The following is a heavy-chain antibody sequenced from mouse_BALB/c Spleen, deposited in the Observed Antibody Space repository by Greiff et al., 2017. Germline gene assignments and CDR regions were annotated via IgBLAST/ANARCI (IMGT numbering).Heavy chain of an antibody. Sequence: EVKLVESGGGLVQPGGSLKLSCAASGFTFSSYGMSWVRQTPAKRLELVATINSNGGSTYYPDSVKGRITISRDNAKNTLYLQMSSLTSEDTAMYYCARGHYDKYFDVWGAGTTVTVSS. J-gene: IGHJ1*01. CDR1: GFTFSSYG. CDR2: INSNGGST. V-gene: IGHV5-6-3*01. CDR3: ARGHYDKYFDV. D-gene: IGHD2-4*01.